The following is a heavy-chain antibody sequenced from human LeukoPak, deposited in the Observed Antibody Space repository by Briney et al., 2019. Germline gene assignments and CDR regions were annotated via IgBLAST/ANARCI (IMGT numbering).Heavy chain of an antibody. D-gene: IGHD6-13*01. J-gene: IGHJ3*02. CDR1: GFTFSSYS. V-gene: IGHV3-21*01. Sequence: GGSLRLSCAASGFTFSSYSMNWVRQAPGKGLEWVSSISSSSSYIYYADSVKGRFTISRDNAKNSLYPQMNSLRAEDTAVYYCIAAAGDAFDIWGQGTMVTVSS. CDR2: ISSSSSYI. CDR3: IAAAGDAFDI.